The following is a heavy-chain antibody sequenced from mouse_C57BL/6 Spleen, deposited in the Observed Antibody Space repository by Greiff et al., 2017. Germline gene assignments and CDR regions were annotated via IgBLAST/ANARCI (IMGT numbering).Heavy chain of an antibody. CDR3: AGITTDYYAMDY. V-gene: IGHV5-4*03. J-gene: IGHJ4*01. Sequence: EVKLVESGGGLVKPGGSLKLSCAASGFTFSSYAMSWVRQTPEKRLEWVATISDGGSYTYYPDNVKGRFTISRDNAKNNLYLQMSHLKSEDTAMYYCAGITTDYYAMDYWGQGTSVTVSS. CDR2: ISDGGSYT. CDR1: GFTFSSYA. D-gene: IGHD2-4*01.